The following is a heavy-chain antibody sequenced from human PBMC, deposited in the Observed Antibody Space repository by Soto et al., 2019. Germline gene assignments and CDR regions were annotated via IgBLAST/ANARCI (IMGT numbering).Heavy chain of an antibody. CDR3: TRHSMVTLA. V-gene: IGHV3-73*01. D-gene: IGHD2-21*02. Sequence: EVQLVESGGGLVQPGGSLKLSCAASGITFSGSAMHWVRQASGKGLEWVGRIRSKANSYATAYAASVKGRFTISRDASKNTEYLQMSSRKIEDTAVYYCTRHSMVTLAWGQGTLVTASS. CDR2: IRSKANSYAT. J-gene: IGHJ4*02. CDR1: GITFSGSA.